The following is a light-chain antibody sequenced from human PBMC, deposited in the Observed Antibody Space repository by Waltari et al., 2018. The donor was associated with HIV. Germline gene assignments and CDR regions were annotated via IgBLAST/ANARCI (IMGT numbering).Light chain of an antibody. CDR2: DDD. Sequence: KFMLPQPHSMSESPGKTVTISCTRTRGSIDSNYVQWFQQRPGSAPTTVIFDDDRRPSGVPARFSGSIDKSSNSASLTISGLRPEDEADYYCQSFETGTQVFGGGTKLTVL. CDR3: QSFETGTQV. J-gene: IGLJ3*02. CDR1: RGSIDSNY. V-gene: IGLV6-57*03.